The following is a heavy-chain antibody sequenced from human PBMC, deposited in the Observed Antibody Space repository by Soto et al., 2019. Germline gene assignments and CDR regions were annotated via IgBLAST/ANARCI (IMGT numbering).Heavy chain of an antibody. CDR3: ARLGGYCIGVSCYSGHNWFVP. CDR2: IYYSGST. Sequence: SETLFLPCTVSGGSLSSYYWSWIRQPPGKGLGWFGYIYYSGSTNYNPSLKSRVTISVDTSKNQFSLKLSSVTAADTAVYYCARLGGYCIGVSCYSGHNWFVPWGQGTRVTVSS. D-gene: IGHD2-15*01. V-gene: IGHV4-59*08. CDR1: GGSLSSYY. J-gene: IGHJ5*02.